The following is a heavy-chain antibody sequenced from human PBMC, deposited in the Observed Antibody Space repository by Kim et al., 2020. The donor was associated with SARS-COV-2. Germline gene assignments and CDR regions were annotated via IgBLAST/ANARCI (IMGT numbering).Heavy chain of an antibody. Sequence: GGFLRLSCETSGFTFSSYAMSWVRQAPGKGLEWVSDISGGGGITKYADTVKGRFTISRDNSKSTLYLQMNSLRADDTAVYYCAKEGAAAVFDAFDIWGPG. D-gene: IGHD6-13*01. V-gene: IGHV3-23*01. J-gene: IGHJ3*02. CDR1: GFTFSSYA. CDR2: ISGGGGIT. CDR3: AKEGAAAVFDAFDI.